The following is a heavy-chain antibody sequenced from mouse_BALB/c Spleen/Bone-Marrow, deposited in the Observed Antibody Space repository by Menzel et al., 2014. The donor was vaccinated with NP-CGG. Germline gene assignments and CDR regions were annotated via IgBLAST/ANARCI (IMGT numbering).Heavy chain of an antibody. CDR3: ASYRYAWYFDV. V-gene: IGHV14-3*02. J-gene: IGHJ1*01. CDR2: IDPANGNT. D-gene: IGHD2-14*01. CDR1: GFNIXDTY. Sequence: VQLKQSGAELVKPGASVKLSCTASGFNIXDTYMHWVKQRPEQGLEWIGRIDPANGNTKCDPKFQGKATITADTSSNTAYLQLSSLTSEDTAVYYCASYRYAWYFDVWGAGTTVTVSS.